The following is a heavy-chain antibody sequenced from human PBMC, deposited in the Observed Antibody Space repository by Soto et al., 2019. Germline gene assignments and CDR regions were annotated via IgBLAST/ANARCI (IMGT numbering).Heavy chain of an antibody. Sequence: GESLKISCKGSGYSFTSYWISWVRQMPGKGLEWMGRIDPSDSYTNYSPSFQGHVTISADKSISTAYLQWSSLKASDTAMYYCARRNYYYDSSGYLPVYYFDYWGQGTLVTVSS. V-gene: IGHV5-10-1*01. CDR2: IDPSDSYT. CDR1: GYSFTSYW. J-gene: IGHJ4*02. D-gene: IGHD3-22*01. CDR3: ARRNYYYDSSGYLPVYYFDY.